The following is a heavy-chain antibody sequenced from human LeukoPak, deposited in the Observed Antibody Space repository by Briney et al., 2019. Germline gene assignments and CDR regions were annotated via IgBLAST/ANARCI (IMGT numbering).Heavy chain of an antibody. Sequence: PGGSLRLSCAASGFTFSSYSMNWVRQAPGKGLEWVSSISSSSSYIYYADSVKGRFTIPRDNAKNSLYLQMNSLRAEDTAVYYCASDFWSGYYTADYWGQGTLVTVSS. D-gene: IGHD3-3*01. CDR1: GFTFSSYS. V-gene: IGHV3-21*01. CDR2: ISSSSSYI. CDR3: ASDFWSGYYTADY. J-gene: IGHJ4*02.